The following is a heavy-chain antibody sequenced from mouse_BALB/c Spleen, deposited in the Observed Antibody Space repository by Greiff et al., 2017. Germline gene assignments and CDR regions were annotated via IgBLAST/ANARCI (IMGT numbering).Heavy chain of an antibody. CDR3: ARRSDGYTWFAY. CDR1: GFTFSSYG. Sequence: EVQLVESGGDLVKPGGSLKLSCAASGFTFSSYGMSWVRQTPDKRLEWVATISSGGSYTYYPDSVKGRFTISRDNAKNTLYLQMSSLKSEDTAMYYCARRSDGYTWFAYWGQGTLVTVSA. CDR2: ISSGGSYT. J-gene: IGHJ3*01. D-gene: IGHD2-3*01. V-gene: IGHV5-6*01.